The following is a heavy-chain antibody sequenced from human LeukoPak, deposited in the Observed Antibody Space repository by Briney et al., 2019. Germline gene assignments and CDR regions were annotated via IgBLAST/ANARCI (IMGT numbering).Heavy chain of an antibody. Sequence: GGSLRLSCVASGFTFSSYVIHWVRQAPGKGLEWVAIISYDGSSKYYADSVKGRFTISRDNSKNTVYLQMNSLRVEDAAVYYCAKAQTDYWGQGTLVTVSS. V-gene: IGHV3-30-3*01. CDR3: AKAQTDY. CDR2: ISYDGSSK. CDR1: GFTFSSYV. J-gene: IGHJ4*02.